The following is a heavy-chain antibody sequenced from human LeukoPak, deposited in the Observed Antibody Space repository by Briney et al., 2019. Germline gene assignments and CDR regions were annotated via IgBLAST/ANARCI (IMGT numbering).Heavy chain of an antibody. D-gene: IGHD4/OR15-4a*01. V-gene: IGHV1-69*05. CDR3: ARSYGGNGDIYFDY. CDR2: IIPIFGTA. CDR1: GGTFSSYA. J-gene: IGHJ4*02. Sequence: SVKVSCKASGGTFSSYAISWVRQAPGQGLEWMGRIIPIFGTANYAQKFQGRVTITTDESTSTAYMELSSLRSEDTDVYYCARSYGGNGDIYFDYWGRGTLVTVSS.